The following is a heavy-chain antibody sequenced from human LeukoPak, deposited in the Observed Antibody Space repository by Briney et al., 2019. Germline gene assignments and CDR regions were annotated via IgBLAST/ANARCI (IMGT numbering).Heavy chain of an antibody. CDR2: INPNSGGT. CDR3: AKEGTPQVSTWYDL. D-gene: IGHD3-10*01. CDR1: GYTFTSYF. Sequence: ASVKVSCKASGYTFTSYFMHWVRQAPGQGLEWMGIINPNSGGTNYAQKFQGRVTMTRDTSISTAYMELSRLRSDDTAVYYCAKEGTPQVSTWYDLWGQGTQVIVSS. V-gene: IGHV1-2*02. J-gene: IGHJ5*02.